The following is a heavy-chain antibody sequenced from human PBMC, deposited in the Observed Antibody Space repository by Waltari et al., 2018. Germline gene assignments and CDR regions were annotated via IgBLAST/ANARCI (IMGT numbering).Heavy chain of an antibody. CDR2: ISPIFGTA. D-gene: IGHD2-15*01. J-gene: IGHJ4*02. Sequence: QVQLVQSGAEVKKPGSSVKVSCKASGGTFSSYAISWVRQAPGQGLEWMGRISPIFGTANYAQKFQGRVTITADKSTSTAYMELSSLRSEDTAVYYCARSSLGYCSGGSCLVEDYWGQGTLVTVSS. V-gene: IGHV1-69*08. CDR1: GGTFSSYA. CDR3: ARSSLGYCSGGSCLVEDY.